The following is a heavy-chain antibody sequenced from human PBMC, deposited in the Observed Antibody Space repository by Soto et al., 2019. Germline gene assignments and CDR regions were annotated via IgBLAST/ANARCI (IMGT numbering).Heavy chain of an antibody. V-gene: IGHV3-21*01. Sequence: GGSLRLSCAASGFTFNRYSMNWVRQAPGKGLEWVSSVTSSSSSMLYANSVKGRFTISRDDSKDSLFLQMNSLRADDTAVYCCAREAEFASGGYVLDSWGQGTPVTVCS. D-gene: IGHD2-15*01. CDR1: GFTFNRYS. CDR2: VTSSSSSM. J-gene: IGHJ4*02. CDR3: AREAEFASGGYVLDS.